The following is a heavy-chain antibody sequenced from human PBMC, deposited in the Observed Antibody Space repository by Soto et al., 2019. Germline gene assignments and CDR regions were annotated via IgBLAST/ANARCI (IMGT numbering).Heavy chain of an antibody. J-gene: IGHJ5*02. V-gene: IGHV3-33*01. CDR2: MWYDESRT. CDR3: VRDDSFRDSSAP. CDR1: GFSCSRDG. D-gene: IGHD3-22*01. Sequence: GGSLRLSCAASGFSCSRDGMHWVRQAPDRGLEWVAAMWYDESRTFYAESVKGRFTISRDDSRKTLYLEMNTLRVDDTGVYYCVRDDSFRDSSAPWGQGT.